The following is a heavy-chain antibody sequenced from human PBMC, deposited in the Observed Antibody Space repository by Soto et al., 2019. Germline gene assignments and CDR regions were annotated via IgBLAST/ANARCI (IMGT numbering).Heavy chain of an antibody. V-gene: IGHV1-3*01. J-gene: IGHJ6*03. CDR2: INAGNGNT. CDR3: ARVLLWFGEGYMDV. Sequence: ASVKVSCKASGYTFTSYAMHWVRQAPGQRLEWMGWINAGNGNTKYSQKFQGRVTITRDTSASTAYMELSSLRSEDTAVYYCARVLLWFGEGYMDVWGKGTTVTVSS. CDR1: GYTFTSYA. D-gene: IGHD3-10*01.